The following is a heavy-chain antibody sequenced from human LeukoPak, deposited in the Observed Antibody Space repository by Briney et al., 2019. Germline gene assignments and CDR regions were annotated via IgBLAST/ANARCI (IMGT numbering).Heavy chain of an antibody. CDR3: AKSVRCYSYGLRLYYYYGMDV. CDR1: GFTFRSYA. Sequence: GGSLRLSRAASGFTFRSYAMSWVRQAPGKGLEWVSAISGSGGSTYYADSVKGRFTISRDNSKNTLYLQMNSLRAEDTAVYYCAKSVRCYSYGLRLYYYYGMDVWGQGTTVTVSS. V-gene: IGHV3-23*01. J-gene: IGHJ6*02. CDR2: ISGSGGST. D-gene: IGHD5-18*01.